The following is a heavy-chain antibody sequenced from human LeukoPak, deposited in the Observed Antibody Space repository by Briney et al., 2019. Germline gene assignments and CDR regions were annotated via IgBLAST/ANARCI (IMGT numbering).Heavy chain of an antibody. Sequence: SETLSLTCAVYGGSFSGYYWSWIRQPPGKGLEWIGEINHSGSTNYNPSLKSRVTISVDTSKNQFSLKLSSVTAADTAVYYCARVPYSSGRLYYFDYWGQGTLVTVSS. CDR3: ARVPYSSGRLYYFDY. D-gene: IGHD6-19*01. V-gene: IGHV4-34*01. CDR1: GGSFSGYY. CDR2: INHSGST. J-gene: IGHJ4*02.